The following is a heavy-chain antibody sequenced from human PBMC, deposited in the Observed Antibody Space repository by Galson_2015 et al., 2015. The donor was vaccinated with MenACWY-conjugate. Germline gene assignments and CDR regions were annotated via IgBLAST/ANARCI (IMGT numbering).Heavy chain of an antibody. CDR1: GFTFTSYA. V-gene: IGHV3-23*01. Sequence: SLRLSCAASGFTFTSYAMSWVRQAPGKGLEWVSTISGSGGSTYYADSVKGRFTISRDNSKNTLYLQMNSLRAEDTAVYYCAKRGGVCGGRDYWGQGTPVTVSS. CDR2: ISGSGGST. D-gene: IGHD3-10*01. CDR3: AKRGGVCGGRDY. J-gene: IGHJ4*02.